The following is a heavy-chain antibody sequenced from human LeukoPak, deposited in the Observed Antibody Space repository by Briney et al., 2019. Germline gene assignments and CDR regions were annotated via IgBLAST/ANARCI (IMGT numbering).Heavy chain of an antibody. V-gene: IGHV1-18*01. Sequence: ASVKVSCKASGWTFTSYGISWVRQAPGQGVEWMGWISAYNGNTNYAQKLQGRVTMTTDTSTSTAYMEMRSPRSDDTAVYYCARDGWDGYSAQIIDYWGQGTLVTVSS. CDR1: GWTFTSYG. D-gene: IGHD5-24*01. J-gene: IGHJ4*02. CDR2: ISAYNGNT. CDR3: ARDGWDGYSAQIIDY.